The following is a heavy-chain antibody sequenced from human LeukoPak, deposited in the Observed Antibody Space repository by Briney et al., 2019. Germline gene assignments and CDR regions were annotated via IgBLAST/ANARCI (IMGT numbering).Heavy chain of an antibody. J-gene: IGHJ4*02. V-gene: IGHV4-59*08. CDR3: RRSRVDRPHFDY. D-gene: IGHD3-3*01. CDR2: IYYSGSI. CDR1: GGSISSYY. Sequence: SETLSLTCTVSGGSISSYYWSWIRQPPGKGLEWIGYIYYSGSINYNPSLKSRVTISVDTTKHQFSLRLSFVAAADTAVYYCRRSRVDRPHFDYWGQGTLVTVSS.